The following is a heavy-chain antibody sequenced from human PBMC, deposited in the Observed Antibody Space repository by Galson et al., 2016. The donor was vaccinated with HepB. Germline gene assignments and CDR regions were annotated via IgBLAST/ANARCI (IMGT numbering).Heavy chain of an antibody. D-gene: IGHD3-9*01. V-gene: IGHV3-21*04. Sequence: SLRLSCAASGFTFSTYSMNWVRQAPGKGLEWLSSISSSSTYIYYADSVRGRFTISRDNAKNSLYLQMNSLKTEDTALYYCARFGYDLLTGYIDYWGQGALVTVSS. J-gene: IGHJ4*02. CDR2: ISSSSTYI. CDR1: GFTFSTYS. CDR3: ARFGYDLLTGYIDY.